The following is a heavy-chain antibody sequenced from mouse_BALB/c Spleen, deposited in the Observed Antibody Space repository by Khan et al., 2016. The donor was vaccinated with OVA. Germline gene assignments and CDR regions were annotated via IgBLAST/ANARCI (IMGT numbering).Heavy chain of an antibody. CDR1: GFSLTDYA. CDR3: AKDPPYYAMDY. J-gene: IGHJ4*01. Sequence: VQLKESGPGLVAPSQSPSITCTVSGFSLTDYAVSWIRQPPGKGLEWLGVIWGGGSKYYNSALKSRLSISKDNSKSQVFLKMNSLQTDDTAMYYCAKDPPYYAMDYWGQGTSVTVSS. V-gene: IGHV2-6-5*01. CDR2: IWGGGSK.